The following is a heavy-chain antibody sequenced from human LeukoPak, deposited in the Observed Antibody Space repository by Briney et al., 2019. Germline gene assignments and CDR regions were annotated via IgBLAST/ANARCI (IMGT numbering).Heavy chain of an antibody. CDR3: AKGQASTTGKFDY. CDR2: ISGSGGST. D-gene: IGHD1-1*01. Sequence: PGRSLRLSCAASGFTFSSYAMSWVRQAPGKGLEWVSAISGSGGSTYYADSVKGRFTISRDNSKNTLYLQMNSLRAEDTAVYYCAKGQASTTGKFDYWGQGTLVTVSS. CDR1: GFTFSSYA. V-gene: IGHV3-23*01. J-gene: IGHJ4*02.